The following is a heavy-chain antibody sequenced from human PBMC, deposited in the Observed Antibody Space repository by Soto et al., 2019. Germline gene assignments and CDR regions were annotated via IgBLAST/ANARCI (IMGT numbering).Heavy chain of an antibody. CDR2: IIPIFGTA. CDR3: ARESKGIALFGVSGGGVFDP. V-gene: IGHV1-69*13. CDR1: GGTFSSYS. J-gene: IGHJ5*02. Sequence: SVEVSCKASGGTFSSYSISWVLEAPGEGLEGMGGIIPIFGTANYAQKFQGRGTITADESTSTAYMELSSLRSEDTAVYYCARESKGIALFGVSGGGVFDPWGKGTLVTVSS. D-gene: IGHD3-3*01.